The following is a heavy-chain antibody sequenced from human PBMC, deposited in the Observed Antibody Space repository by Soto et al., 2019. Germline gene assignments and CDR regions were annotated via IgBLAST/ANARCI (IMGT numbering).Heavy chain of an antibody. D-gene: IGHD1-26*01. CDR2: MNPNSGNT. V-gene: IGHV1-8*01. Sequence: ASVKVSCKASGYTFTSYDINWVRQATGQGLEWMGWMNPNSGNTGYAQKFQGRVTMTRNTSISTAYMELSSLRSEDTAVYYCFPELPVGRYYYYGMDVWGQGTTVTVSS. CDR3: FPELPVGRYYYYGMDV. CDR1: GYTFTSYD. J-gene: IGHJ6*02.